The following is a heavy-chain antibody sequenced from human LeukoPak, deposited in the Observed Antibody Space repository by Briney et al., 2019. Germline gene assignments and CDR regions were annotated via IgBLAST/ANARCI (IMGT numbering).Heavy chain of an antibody. J-gene: IGHJ4*02. CDR2: ISSSGTTI. Sequence: PGGSLRLSCAASGFTFSSYEMNWVRQAPGKGLEWVSFISSSGTTINQPDSVKGRFTISRDNAKNSVRLQMGNLRVEDTAVYYCARGWDRAHPTGFEFDVWGQGTLVTVSS. V-gene: IGHV3-48*03. D-gene: IGHD1-26*01. CDR1: GFTFSSYE. CDR3: ARGWDRAHPTGFEFDV.